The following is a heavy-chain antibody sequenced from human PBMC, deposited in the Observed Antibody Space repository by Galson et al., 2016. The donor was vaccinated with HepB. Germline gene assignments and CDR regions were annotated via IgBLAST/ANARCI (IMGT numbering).Heavy chain of an antibody. J-gene: IGHJ4*02. D-gene: IGHD6-13*01. V-gene: IGHV3-7*01. CDR1: GFTFSSLW. Sequence: SLRLSCAASGFTFSSLWMAWVRQAPGKGPEWVASVEPDGSETYYVDSMKGRFTISRDNAKNSLYLQMNSLRAEDTAVYYCARGGSTSSWFWVDWGQGTPVTVSS. CDR3: ARGGSTSSWFWVD. CDR2: VEPDGSET.